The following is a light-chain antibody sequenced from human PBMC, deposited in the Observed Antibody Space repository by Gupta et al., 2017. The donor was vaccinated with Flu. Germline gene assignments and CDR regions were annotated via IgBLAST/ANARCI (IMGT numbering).Light chain of an antibody. J-gene: IGLJ2*01. CDR3: SSYTSISLVI. Sequence: SITIPCTGTSSDVGSYNWVAWYQQHPGKAPKLMIYDVSNRPSGVSNRFSGSKSGNTASLTISGLQAEDEADYYCSSYTSISLVIFGGGTKLTVL. CDR1: SSDVGSYNW. CDR2: DVS. V-gene: IGLV2-14*03.